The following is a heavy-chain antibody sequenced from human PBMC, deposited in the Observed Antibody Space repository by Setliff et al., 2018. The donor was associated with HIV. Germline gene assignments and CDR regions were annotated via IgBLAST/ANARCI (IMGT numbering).Heavy chain of an antibody. D-gene: IGHD6-6*01. CDR1: GFTLTKYT. Sequence: GGSLRLSCEASGFTLTKYTMNWVRQAPGKGLEWVSSITNTSDYISYGDSVKGRFTISRDNAKNSLYLEMNSLRVEDTAVYYCAKPGEPLVPDYYYYGMDVWGQGTTVTVSS. CDR3: AKPGEPLVPDYYYYGMDV. V-gene: IGHV3-21*01. CDR2: ITNTSDYI. J-gene: IGHJ6*02.